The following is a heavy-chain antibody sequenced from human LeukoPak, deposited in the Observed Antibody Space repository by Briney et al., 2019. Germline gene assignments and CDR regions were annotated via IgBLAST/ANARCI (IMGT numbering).Heavy chain of an antibody. Sequence: SQTLSLTCVISGDSVSSNMDSSNWLRLSPSRGLEWLGRTYYRSKWNNDYAISVKTRIIIKPDTSKNQFYPRVDYATLENSAVYYCARGRGELIDYWGHGTLVTVSP. J-gene: IGHJ4*01. V-gene: IGHV6-1*01. CDR3: ARGRGELIDY. CDR1: GDSVSSNMDS. CDR2: TYYRSKWNN. D-gene: IGHD1-26*01.